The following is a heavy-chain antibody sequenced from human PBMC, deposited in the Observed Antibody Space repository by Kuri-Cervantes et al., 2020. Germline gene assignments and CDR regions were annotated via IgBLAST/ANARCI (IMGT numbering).Heavy chain of an antibody. CDR3: AKRNDYGDYGDHYYYYYGMDV. Sequence: GGSLRLSCAASGFTLSSYAMSWVRQAPGKGLEWVSTLSGSGRNTYYADSVKGRFTISRDNSKNTLYLQMNSLRAEDTAVYYCAKRNDYGDYGDHYYYYYGMDVWGQGTTVTVSS. CDR1: GFTLSSYA. J-gene: IGHJ6*02. CDR2: LSGSGRNT. D-gene: IGHD4-17*01. V-gene: IGHV3-23*01.